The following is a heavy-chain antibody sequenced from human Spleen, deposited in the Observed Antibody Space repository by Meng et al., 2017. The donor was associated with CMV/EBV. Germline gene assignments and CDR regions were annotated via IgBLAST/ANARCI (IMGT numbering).Heavy chain of an antibody. CDR1: GGSISSSSYY. CDR3: AGTGTGTTYYYYGMDV. Sequence: SETLSLTCTVSGGSISSSSYYWGWIRQPPGKGLEWIGGIYYSGSTYYNPSLKSRVTISVDTSKNQFSLKLSSVTAADTAVYYCAGTGTGTTYYYYGMDVWGQGTTVTVSS. D-gene: IGHD1-7*01. CDR2: IYYSGST. V-gene: IGHV4-39*07. J-gene: IGHJ6*02.